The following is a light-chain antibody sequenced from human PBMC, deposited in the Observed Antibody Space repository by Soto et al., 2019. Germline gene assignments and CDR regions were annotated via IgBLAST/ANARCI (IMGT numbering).Light chain of an antibody. CDR1: QSISRD. J-gene: IGKJ1*01. Sequence: IRMTQSPSSLSAFVGDRVTITCRASQSISRDLNWYQQKPGKAPKLLIYTASSLQSGVPSRFSGSGSGTDFTLTISSLQPEDFATYYCQQYDIFSTFGQGTKVDIK. V-gene: IGKV1-39*01. CDR3: QQYDIFST. CDR2: TAS.